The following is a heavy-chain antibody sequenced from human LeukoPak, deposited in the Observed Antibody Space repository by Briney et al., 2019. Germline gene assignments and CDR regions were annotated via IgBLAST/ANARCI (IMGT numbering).Heavy chain of an antibody. CDR1: GGSISSYY. V-gene: IGHV4-59*01. Sequence: PSETLSLTCTVWGGSISSYYWSWIRQPPGKGLEWIGYIYYTGGTKYNPSLKSRVTISVDMSKNQFSLHLSSVTAADTAVYYCANNWYFDLWGRGTLVTVSS. J-gene: IGHJ2*01. CDR3: ANNWYFDL. CDR2: IYYTGGT.